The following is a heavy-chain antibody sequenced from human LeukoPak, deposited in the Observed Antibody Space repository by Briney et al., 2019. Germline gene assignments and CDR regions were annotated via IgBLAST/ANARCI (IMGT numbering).Heavy chain of an antibody. Sequence: GGSLRLSCAASGFTFSSYAMSWVRQAPGKGLEWVSAISGSGGSTYYADPVKGRFTISRDNSKNTLYLQMNSLRAEDTAVYYCALYYDFWSGYYTGYDYWGQGTLVTVSS. CDR3: ALYYDFWSGYYTGYDY. V-gene: IGHV3-23*01. CDR1: GFTFSSYA. D-gene: IGHD3-3*01. J-gene: IGHJ4*02. CDR2: ISGSGGST.